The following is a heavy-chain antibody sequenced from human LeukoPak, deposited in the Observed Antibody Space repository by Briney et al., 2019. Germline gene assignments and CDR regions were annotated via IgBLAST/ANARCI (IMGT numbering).Heavy chain of an antibody. CDR2: IKQDGSEK. CDR1: GFIFSTYW. V-gene: IGHV3-7*03. D-gene: IGHD6-19*01. Sequence: GGSRRLSCAAPGFIFSTYWMSWVRQAPGKGLEWVANIKQDGSEKYYVDSVKGRFTISRDNAKNSLYLQMNSLRADDTAVYYCARDDYNSGWDWGQGTLVTVSS. CDR3: ARDDYNSGWD. J-gene: IGHJ4*02.